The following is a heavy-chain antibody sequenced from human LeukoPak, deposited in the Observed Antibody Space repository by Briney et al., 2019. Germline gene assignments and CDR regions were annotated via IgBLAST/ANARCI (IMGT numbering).Heavy chain of an antibody. V-gene: IGHV4-34*01. CDR1: GGSFSGYY. CDR3: ARGRRNDYVWGSYRSGYFDY. J-gene: IGHJ4*02. D-gene: IGHD3-16*02. Sequence: PSETLSLTCAVYGGSFSGYYWSWIRQPPGKGLEWIGEINHSGSTNYNPSLKSRVTISVDTSKNQFSLKLSSVTAADTAVYYCARGRRNDYVWGSYRSGYFDYWGQETLVTVSS. CDR2: INHSGST.